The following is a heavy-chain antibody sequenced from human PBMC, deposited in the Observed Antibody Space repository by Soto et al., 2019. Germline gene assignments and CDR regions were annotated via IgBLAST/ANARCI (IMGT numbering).Heavy chain of an antibody. J-gene: IGHJ6*03. CDR3: ARDGITPYYYYMDV. Sequence: GGSLRLSCAASVFTFSSYAMHWVRQAPGKGLEYVSAISSNGGSTYYANSVKGRFTISRDNSKNTLYLQMGSLRAEDMAVYYCARDGITPYYYYMDVWGKGTTVTVSS. CDR1: VFTFSSYA. D-gene: IGHD1-20*01. CDR2: ISSNGGST. V-gene: IGHV3-64*01.